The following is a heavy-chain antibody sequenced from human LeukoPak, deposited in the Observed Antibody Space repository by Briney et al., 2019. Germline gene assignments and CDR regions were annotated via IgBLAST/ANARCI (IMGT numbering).Heavy chain of an antibody. V-gene: IGHV3-48*04. D-gene: IGHD6-19*01. CDR3: ARGALEWLVQTDYFDY. J-gene: IGHJ4*02. CDR2: ISSSSSTI. CDR1: GFTFSSYN. Sequence: GGSLRLSCAASGFTFSSYNMNWVRQAPGKGLEWVSYISSSSSTIYYADSVKGRFTISRDNAKNSLYLQMNSLRAEDTAVYYCARGALEWLVQTDYFDYWGQGTLVTVSS.